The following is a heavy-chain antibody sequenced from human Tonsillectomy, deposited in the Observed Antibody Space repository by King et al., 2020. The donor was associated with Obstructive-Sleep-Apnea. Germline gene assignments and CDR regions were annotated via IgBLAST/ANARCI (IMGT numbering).Heavy chain of an antibody. V-gene: IGHV4-39*07. CDR1: GGSISSSSYY. D-gene: IGHD4-23*01. CDR3: AGTRGFNSFYYYYGMDV. J-gene: IGHJ6*02. CDR2: IYYSGST. Sequence: VQLQESGPGLVKPSETLSLTYTVSGGSISSSSYYWGWIRQPPGKGLEWIGSIYYSGSTYYNPSLKSRVTISVDTSQNQFSLKLSSVTAADTAVYYWAGTRGFNSFYYYYGMDVWGQGTTVTVSS.